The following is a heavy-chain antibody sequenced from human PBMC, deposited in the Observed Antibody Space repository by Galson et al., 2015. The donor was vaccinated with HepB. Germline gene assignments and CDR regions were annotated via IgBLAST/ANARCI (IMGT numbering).Heavy chain of an antibody. CDR2: IWYDGSNK. J-gene: IGHJ6*02. CDR1: GFIFSRNG. D-gene: IGHD3-3*01. CDR3: ARDSTYYNFWSGYQMGMDV. Sequence: SLRLSCAASGFIFSRNGMHWVRQAPGKGLEWVALIWYDGSNKYYADSVKGRFTISRDNSKNTVYLQMNSLRAEDTAVYYCARDSTYYNFWSGYQMGMDVWGQGTTVTVSS. V-gene: IGHV3-33*01.